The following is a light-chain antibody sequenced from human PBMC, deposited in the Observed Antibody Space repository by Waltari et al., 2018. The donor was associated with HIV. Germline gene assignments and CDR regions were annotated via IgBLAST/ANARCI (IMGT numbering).Light chain of an antibody. CDR1: SSNIGSNY. CDR2: RNN. V-gene: IGLV1-47*01. Sequence: SVLTQPPSASGTPGQRVTISCSGSSSNIGSNYVYWYQQFPGTTPKILLYRNNPPPCGVPYRVSGSNAGTSASLAISGLRSEDEADYYCAAWDVSLSGNWVFGGGTKLTVL. CDR3: AAWDVSLSGNWV. J-gene: IGLJ3*02.